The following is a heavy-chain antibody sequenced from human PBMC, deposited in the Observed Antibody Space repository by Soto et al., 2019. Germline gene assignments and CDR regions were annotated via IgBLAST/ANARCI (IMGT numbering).Heavy chain of an antibody. J-gene: IGHJ4*02. V-gene: IGHV4-59*08. D-gene: IGHD2-15*01. Sequence: SETLSLTCTVSGGSISSYYWSWIRQPPGKGLEWIGYIYYSGSTNYNPSLKSRVTISVDTSKNQFSLKLSSVTAADTAVYYCARRWGRIFDYWGQGTLVTVAS. CDR2: IYYSGST. CDR1: GGSISSYY. CDR3: ARRWGRIFDY.